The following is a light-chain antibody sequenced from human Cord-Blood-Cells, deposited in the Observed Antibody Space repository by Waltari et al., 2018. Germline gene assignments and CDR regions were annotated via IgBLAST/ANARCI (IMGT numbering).Light chain of an antibody. CDR1: QSISSY. CDR2: AAS. J-gene: IGKJ2*01. V-gene: IGKV1-39*01. Sequence: DIQMTQSPSSLSASVGDRVTITCRASQSISSYLNWYQQKPGKAPKLLIYAASSLQSGVPSTVSGSGSGTDFTLTISSLQPEDFATYYCLQRYSTPYTFGQGTKLEIK. CDR3: LQRYSTPYT.